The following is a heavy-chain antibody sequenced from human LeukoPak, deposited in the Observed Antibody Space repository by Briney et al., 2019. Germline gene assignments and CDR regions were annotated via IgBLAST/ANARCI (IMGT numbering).Heavy chain of an antibody. CDR3: AREQTRGGDLDY. Sequence: GGSLRLSCAASGFTFSSYSMNWVRQSPGKGLEWVSSISNTNAIFYADSVKGRFTISRDNARNSLYLQMYSLRVEDTAVYYCAREQTRGGDLDYWGQGARVTVSS. CDR1: GFTFSSYS. D-gene: IGHD2-21*02. J-gene: IGHJ4*02. CDR2: ISNTNAI. V-gene: IGHV3-69-1*01.